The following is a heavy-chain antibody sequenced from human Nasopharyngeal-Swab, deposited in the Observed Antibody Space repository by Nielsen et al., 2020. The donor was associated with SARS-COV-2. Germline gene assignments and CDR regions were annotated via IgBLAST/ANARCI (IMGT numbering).Heavy chain of an antibody. CDR2: ISYDGTIQ. CDR3: ARGAVAGRNAFDI. D-gene: IGHD6-19*01. CDR1: GFNVSRFG. V-gene: IGHV3-30*03. Sequence: GGSLRLSCAASGFNVSRFGMHWVRQAPGKGLQWMAFISYDGTIQYYADSVKGRFTIPRDNSKNTLYLQMNSLRPEDTAVHYCARGAVAGRNAFDIWGQGTMVTVSS. J-gene: IGHJ3*02.